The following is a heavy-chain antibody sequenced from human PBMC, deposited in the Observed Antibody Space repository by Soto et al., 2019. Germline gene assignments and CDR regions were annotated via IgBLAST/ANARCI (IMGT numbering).Heavy chain of an antibody. J-gene: IGHJ4*02. D-gene: IGHD1-26*01. CDR3: AKEYR. V-gene: IGHV3-7*01. Sequence: DVQLVESGGGLVQPGGSLRLSCTASGFTFSNHWMSWVRQAPGKGLERVASIKEDGSEKYYVDSVKGRFTISRDNAKNSLYLQMNSLRAEDTAVYYCAKEYRWGQGTLVTVSS. CDR1: GFTFSNHW. CDR2: IKEDGSEK.